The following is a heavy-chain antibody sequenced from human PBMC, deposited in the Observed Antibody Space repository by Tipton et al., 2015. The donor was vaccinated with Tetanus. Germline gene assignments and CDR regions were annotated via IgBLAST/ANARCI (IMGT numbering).Heavy chain of an antibody. CDR1: GYTFTGYY. D-gene: IGHD3-22*01. Sequence: QVQLVQSGAEVKKPGASVKVSCKASGYTFTGYYIYWVRQAPGQGLEWMGWIDPNSGGTVSAQKIQGRVPMTRDTSISTAYMELRSLRSDDTAVYYCARDRGDYIYYGMDVWGPGTTVTVS. V-gene: IGHV1-2*02. J-gene: IGHJ6*02. CDR2: IDPNSGGT. CDR3: ARDRGDYIYYGMDV.